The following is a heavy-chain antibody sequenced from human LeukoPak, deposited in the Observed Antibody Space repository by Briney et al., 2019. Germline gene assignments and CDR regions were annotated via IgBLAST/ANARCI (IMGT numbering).Heavy chain of an antibody. CDR2: INPAGTTT. CDR1: GFTFSNYW. D-gene: IGHD6-19*01. Sequence: PGGSLRLSCAASGFTFSNYWMHWVRQAPGKGLVWVSHINPAGTTTNCADSVKGRFTISRDNAKNTLYLQVNSLRADDTAVYYCARLDASGLDYWGQGTLVTVSS. J-gene: IGHJ4*02. V-gene: IGHV3-74*01. CDR3: ARLDASGLDY.